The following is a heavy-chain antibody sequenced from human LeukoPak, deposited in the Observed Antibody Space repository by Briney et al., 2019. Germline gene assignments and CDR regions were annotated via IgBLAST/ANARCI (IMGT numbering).Heavy chain of an antibody. CDR2: INWNGGST. J-gene: IGHJ6*03. Sequence: GGSLRISCAASGFTFDDYGMSWVRQAPGKGLEWVSGINWNGGSTGYADSVKGRFTISRDNAKNSLYLQMNSLRAEDTALYYCARALGYCSSTSCRVYYYYMDVWGKGTTVTVSS. D-gene: IGHD2-2*01. V-gene: IGHV3-20*04. CDR3: ARALGYCSSTSCRVYYYYMDV. CDR1: GFTFDDYG.